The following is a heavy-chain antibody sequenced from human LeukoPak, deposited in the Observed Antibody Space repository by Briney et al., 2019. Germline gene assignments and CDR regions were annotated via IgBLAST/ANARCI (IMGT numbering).Heavy chain of an antibody. CDR3: ARDDSSGYYFNWFDP. Sequence: RPGGSLRLSCAASGFTFDDYGMSWVRQAPGKGLGWVSGINWNGGSTGYADSVKGRFTISRDNAKSSLYLQMNSLRAEDTALYYCARDDSSGYYFNWFDPWGQGTLVTVSS. CDR2: INWNGGST. J-gene: IGHJ5*02. V-gene: IGHV3-20*04. CDR1: GFTFDDYG. D-gene: IGHD3-22*01.